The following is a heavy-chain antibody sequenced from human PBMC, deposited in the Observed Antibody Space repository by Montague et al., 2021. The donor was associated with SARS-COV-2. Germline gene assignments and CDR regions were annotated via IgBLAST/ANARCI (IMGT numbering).Heavy chain of an antibody. Sequence: AISGDSVSTYGVAWDWISQSPSRGLEWLGMTIYTGSAWYNEYAESVKGRITINPDTPKNQFSLHLTSVTPEDTAVYYCARHSYRTFDFWGQGTLVTVSS. CDR1: GDSVSTYGVA. CDR2: TIYTGSAWYN. D-gene: IGHD3-10*01. J-gene: IGHJ4*02. V-gene: IGHV6-1*01. CDR3: ARHSYRTFDF.